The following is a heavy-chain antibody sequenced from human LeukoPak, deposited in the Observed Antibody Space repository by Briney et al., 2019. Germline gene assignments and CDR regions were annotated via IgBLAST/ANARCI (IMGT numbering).Heavy chain of an antibody. D-gene: IGHD2-15*01. V-gene: IGHV3-23*01. J-gene: IGHJ4*02. CDR2: ISGSGGST. Sequence: GGSLRLSCAASGFTFSSYAMNWVRQAPGKGLEWVSFISGSGGSTYYADSVKGRFTISRDNSKNTLYLQMNSLRAEDTAVYYCAKAHLVVAATRFDYWGQGTLVTVSS. CDR3: AKAHLVVAATRFDY. CDR1: GFTFSSYA.